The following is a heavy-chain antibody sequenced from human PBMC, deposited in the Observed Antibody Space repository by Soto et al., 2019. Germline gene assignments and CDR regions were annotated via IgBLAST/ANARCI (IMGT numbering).Heavy chain of an antibody. V-gene: IGHV1-24*01. CDR1: GYTLTELS. D-gene: IGHD3-10*01. J-gene: IGHJ6*02. Sequence: ASVKVSCKVSGYTLTELSMHWVRQAPGKGLEWMGGFDPEDGETIYAQKFQGRVTMTEDTSTDTAYMELSSLRSEDTAVYYCATMYYYGSGSPHAGYYYGMDVWGQGTTVTVSS. CDR3: ATMYYYGSGSPHAGYYYGMDV. CDR2: FDPEDGET.